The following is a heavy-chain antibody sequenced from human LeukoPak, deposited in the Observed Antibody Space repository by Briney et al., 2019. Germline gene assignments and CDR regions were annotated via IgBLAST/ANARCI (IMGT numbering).Heavy chain of an antibody. D-gene: IGHD1-26*01. V-gene: IGHV3-30*04. CDR1: GFTFSSYA. CDR3: ARAISGSPVGYFDY. CDR2: ISYDGSNK. J-gene: IGHJ4*02. Sequence: PGGSLRLSCAASGFTFSSYAMHWVRQAPGKGLEWVAVISYDGSNKYYADSVKGRFTISRDNSKNTLYLQMNSLRAEDTAVYYCARAISGSPVGYFDYWGQGTLVTVSS.